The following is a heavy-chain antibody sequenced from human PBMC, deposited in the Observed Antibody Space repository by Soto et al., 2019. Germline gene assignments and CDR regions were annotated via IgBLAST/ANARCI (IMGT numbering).Heavy chain of an antibody. Sequence: QVQLQESGPGLVKPSETLSLTCTVSGGSISGYYWSWIRQPPGEGLEWIAYIYYSSTYYNPSLKSRVTTSVDTSTSNISLKLPSVIAAETAVYYCARGAPVGIVEAGSGFDKWGQGTLVTVSS. J-gene: IGHJ4*02. D-gene: IGHD2-2*03. CDR2: IYYSST. V-gene: IGHV4-59*08. CDR1: GGSISGYY. CDR3: ARGAPVGIVEAGSGFDK.